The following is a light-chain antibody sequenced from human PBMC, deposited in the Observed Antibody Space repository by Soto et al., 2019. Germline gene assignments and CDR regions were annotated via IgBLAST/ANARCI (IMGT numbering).Light chain of an antibody. V-gene: IGKV1-6*01. CDR2: GAS. CDR3: LQDYYFPYT. CDR1: QGIRND. Sequence: AIQMTQSPSSLSASVGDRVTITCRASQGIRNDLGWYQQKPGKAPKVLISGASNLQSGVPSRFSGSGSGTNFTLAISSLQPEDFATYYCLQDYYFPYTFGQGTKLEIK. J-gene: IGKJ2*01.